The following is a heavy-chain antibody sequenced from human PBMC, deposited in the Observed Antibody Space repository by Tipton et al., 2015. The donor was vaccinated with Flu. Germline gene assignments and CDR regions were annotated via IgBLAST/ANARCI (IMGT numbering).Heavy chain of an antibody. Sequence: SLRLSCAASGFTVSSSYMSWVRQAPGKGLEWVSIIYSSGTTNYADSVKGRFTISRDISKNTLYLQMSSLRTDDTAVYHCARRGEGGRAFDIWGRGTMVTVSS. CDR3: ARRGEGGRAFDI. V-gene: IGHV3-66*02. CDR1: GFTVSSSY. J-gene: IGHJ3*02. D-gene: IGHD3-16*01. CDR2: IYSSGTT.